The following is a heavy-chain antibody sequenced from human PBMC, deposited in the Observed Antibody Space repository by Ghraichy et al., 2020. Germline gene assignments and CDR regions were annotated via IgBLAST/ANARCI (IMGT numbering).Heavy chain of an antibody. D-gene: IGHD6-19*01. CDR3: AKDRNHFGSGWDHDAFDI. V-gene: IGHV3-9*01. Sequence: GGSLRLSCAASGFTFDDYAMHWVRQAPGKGLEWVSGISWNSGSIGYADSVKGRFTISRDNAKNSLYLQMNSLRAEDTALYYCAKDRNHFGSGWDHDAFDIWGQGTMVTVSS. CDR2: ISWNSGSI. CDR1: GFTFDDYA. J-gene: IGHJ3*02.